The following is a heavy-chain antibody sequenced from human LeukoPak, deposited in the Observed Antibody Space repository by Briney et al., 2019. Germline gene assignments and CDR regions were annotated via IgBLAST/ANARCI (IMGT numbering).Heavy chain of an antibody. CDR3: ASSEGYYGSGSYYGLFDY. Sequence: TSQTLSLTCTVSGGSISSGDYYWSWIRQPPGKGLEWIGYIYYSGSTYYNPSLKSRVTISVDTSKNQFSLKLSSVTAADTAMYYCASSEGYYGSGSYYGLFDYWGQGTLVTVSS. D-gene: IGHD3-10*01. CDR2: IYYSGST. J-gene: IGHJ4*02. CDR1: GGSISSGDYY. V-gene: IGHV4-30-4*01.